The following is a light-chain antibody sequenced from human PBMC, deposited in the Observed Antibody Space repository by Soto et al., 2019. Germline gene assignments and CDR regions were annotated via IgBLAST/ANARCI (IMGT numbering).Light chain of an antibody. CDR3: QHYNSYSEA. CDR1: ESIDNW. J-gene: IGKJ1*01. CDR2: AAS. V-gene: IGKV1-5*01. Sequence: DIQMTQSPSTLSASVGDTVTITCRASESIDNWLAWYQQKPGIAPKLLIFAASTLVRGVPSRFSGRGSGTEFTLTISSLQPDDFATYYCQHYNSYSEAFGQGTKVDIK.